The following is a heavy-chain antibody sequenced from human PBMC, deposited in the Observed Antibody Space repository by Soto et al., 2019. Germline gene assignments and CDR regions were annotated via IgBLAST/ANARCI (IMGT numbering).Heavy chain of an antibody. CDR2: ISAYNGNT. Sequence: QVQLVQSGAEVKKPGASVKVSCKASGYTFTSYGISWVRQAPGQGLEWMGWISAYNGNTNYAQKLQGRVTMTTDTSTSTAYMELRSVRADDTAVYYCARVEDYDFWSGYYTGWFDPWGQGTLVTVSS. D-gene: IGHD3-3*01. V-gene: IGHV1-18*04. CDR1: GYTFTSYG. CDR3: ARVEDYDFWSGYYTGWFDP. J-gene: IGHJ5*02.